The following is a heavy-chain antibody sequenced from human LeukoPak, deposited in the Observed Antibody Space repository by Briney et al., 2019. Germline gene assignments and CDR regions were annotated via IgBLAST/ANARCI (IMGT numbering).Heavy chain of an antibody. CDR2: ISSSSSHI. D-gene: IGHD2-8*01. Sequence: PGGSLRLSCATSGFTFSIYTMNWVRQAPGKGLEWVSSISSSSSHINYVDSVKGRFTISRDNPKKSLYLQMNSLKTEDTAVYYCTRGYCTNGVCYYSYYYMDVWGKGTTVTVSS. J-gene: IGHJ6*03. CDR3: TRGYCTNGVCYYSYYYMDV. V-gene: IGHV3-21*04. CDR1: GFTFSIYT.